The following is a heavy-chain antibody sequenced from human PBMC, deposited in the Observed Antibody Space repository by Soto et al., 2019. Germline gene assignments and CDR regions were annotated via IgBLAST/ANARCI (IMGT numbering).Heavy chain of an antibody. CDR3: ARDLEFRDGNISHLDY. CDR1: GGTFSSHV. J-gene: IGHJ4*02. Sequence: QVQLVQSGAEVKKPGSSVKVSCKASGGTFSSHVFNWVRQAPGQGLEWMGGILPIIGTANYAQKCQGRVTITADESTSTAYMELSSLRSEDTAVYYCARDLEFRDGNISHLDYCGQGTLVTVSS. CDR2: ILPIIGTA. D-gene: IGHD3-10*01. V-gene: IGHV1-69*01.